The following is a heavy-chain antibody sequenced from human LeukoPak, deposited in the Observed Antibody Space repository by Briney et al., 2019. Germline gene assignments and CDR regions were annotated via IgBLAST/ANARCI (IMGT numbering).Heavy chain of an antibody. CDR1: GFTFSSYS. Sequence: PGGSLRLSRAASGFTFSSYSMNWVRQAPGKGLEWVSSISSSSSYIYYADSVKGRFTISRDNAKNSLYLQMNSLRAEDTAVYYCARPITVTTLFDYWGQGTLVTVSS. CDR2: ISSSSSYI. CDR3: ARPITVTTLFDY. D-gene: IGHD4-17*01. V-gene: IGHV3-21*01. J-gene: IGHJ4*02.